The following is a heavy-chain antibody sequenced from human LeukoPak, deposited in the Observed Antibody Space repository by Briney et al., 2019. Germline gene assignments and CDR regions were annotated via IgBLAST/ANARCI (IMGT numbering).Heavy chain of an antibody. V-gene: IGHV3-23*01. CDR3: ARDVSGYLDP. D-gene: IGHD3-3*01. J-gene: IGHJ5*02. CDR1: GFTFNNYA. Sequence: GGSLRLSCAASGFTFNNYAMMWVRQAQGQGLEWVSAITGGGRTYYADSVKGRFTISRDNSKNTLYLQMNSLRAEDTAVYYCARDVSGYLDPWGQGTLVTVSS. CDR2: ITGGGRT.